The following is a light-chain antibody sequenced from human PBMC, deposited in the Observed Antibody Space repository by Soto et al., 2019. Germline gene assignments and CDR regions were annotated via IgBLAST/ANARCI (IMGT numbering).Light chain of an antibody. CDR2: GAS. V-gene: IGKV3-15*01. CDR3: QQYNNWPPT. Sequence: EIVLTQSPGTLSLSPGDRATLSCRASQSVSSSYLVWYQQKPGQAPRLLIYGASTRATAFPARFSGSGSGTEFTLTISSLQSEDFAVYYCQQYNNWPPTFGQGTKVDIK. J-gene: IGKJ1*01. CDR1: QSVSSSY.